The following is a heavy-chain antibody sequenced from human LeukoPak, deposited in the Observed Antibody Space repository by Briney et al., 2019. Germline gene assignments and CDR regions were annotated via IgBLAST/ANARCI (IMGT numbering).Heavy chain of an antibody. CDR3: ARKRVYAFRAAPFDP. J-gene: IGHJ5*02. CDR2: INHSGST. V-gene: IGHV4-34*01. Sequence: PSETLSLTCAVYGGSFSGYYWSWIRQPPGKGLEWIGEINHSGSTNYNPSLKSRVTISVDTSKNQFSLKLSSVTAADTAVYYCARKRVYAFRAAPFDPWGQGTLVTVSS. CDR1: GGSFSGYY. D-gene: IGHD2-8*01.